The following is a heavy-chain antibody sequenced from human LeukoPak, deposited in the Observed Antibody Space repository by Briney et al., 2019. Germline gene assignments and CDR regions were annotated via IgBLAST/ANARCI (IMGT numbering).Heavy chain of an antibody. CDR1: GFIFSSYE. Sequence: GGSLRLSCAASGFIFSSYETHWVRQAPGKGLEWVSYISSGGSIIYYADSVRGRFTISRDNAKNSLYLQMNSLRAEDTAVYYCARFARFGDLQGGGYFDYWGQGTLVTVSS. J-gene: IGHJ4*02. CDR3: ARFARFGDLQGGGYFDY. V-gene: IGHV3-48*03. D-gene: IGHD3-16*01. CDR2: ISSGGSII.